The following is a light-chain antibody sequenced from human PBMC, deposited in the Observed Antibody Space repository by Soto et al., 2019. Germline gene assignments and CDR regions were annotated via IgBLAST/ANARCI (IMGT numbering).Light chain of an antibody. CDR3: QHYNSYPIT. J-gene: IGKJ5*01. CDR1: QSISSW. CDR2: DAS. V-gene: IGKV1-5*01. Sequence: DIQMTQSPSTLSASVGDRVTITCRASQSISSWLAWYQQKPGKAPKLLIYDASSLESGVPSRFSGSGSGTEFTLTISSLQPYYFATYYRQHYNSYPITCCQGTRLEI.